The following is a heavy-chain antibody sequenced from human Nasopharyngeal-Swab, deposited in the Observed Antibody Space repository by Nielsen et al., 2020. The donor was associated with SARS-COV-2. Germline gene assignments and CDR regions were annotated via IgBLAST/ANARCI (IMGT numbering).Heavy chain of an antibody. D-gene: IGHD6-19*01. CDR2: MTSDGKKK. CDR1: GFTLSSDN. J-gene: IGHJ4*02. Sequence: GESLKISCVVSGFTLSSDNLHWVRQAPGKGPEWVGLMTSDGKKKFYADAVKGRFTISRDNSKNTLYLQMNSLRAEDTAVYYCAKDWISGGWYGDYDDYWGQGTLVTVSS. V-gene: IGHV3-30*04. CDR3: AKDWISGGWYGDYDDY.